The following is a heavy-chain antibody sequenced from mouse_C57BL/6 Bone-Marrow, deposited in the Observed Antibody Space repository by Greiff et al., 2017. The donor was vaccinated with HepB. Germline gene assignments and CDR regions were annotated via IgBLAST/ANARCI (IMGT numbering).Heavy chain of an antibody. V-gene: IGHV1-26*01. D-gene: IGHD1-1*01. CDR2: INPNNGGT. CDR1: GYTFTDYY. Sequence: EVQLQQSGPELVKPGASVKISCKASGYTFTDYYMNWVKQSHGKSLEWIGDINPNNGGTSYNQKFKGKATLTVDKSSSTAYMELRSLTSEDSAVYYCARYYYEYFDVWGTGTTVTVSS. CDR3: ARYYYEYFDV. J-gene: IGHJ1*03.